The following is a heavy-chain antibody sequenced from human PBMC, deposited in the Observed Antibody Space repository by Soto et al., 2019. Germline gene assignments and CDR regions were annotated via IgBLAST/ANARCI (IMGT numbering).Heavy chain of an antibody. CDR2: ISYDGSNK. V-gene: IGHV3-30*18. D-gene: IGHD3-22*01. J-gene: IGHJ3*02. CDR1: GFTFSSYG. Sequence: QVQLVESGGGVVQPGRSLRLSCAASGFTFSSYGMHWVRQAPGKGLEWVAVISYDGSNKYYADSVKGRFTISRDNSKNTLYLQMNILRAEDTAVYYCAKDWSSSGYWDDGFDIWGQGTMVTVSS. CDR3: AKDWSSSGYWDDGFDI.